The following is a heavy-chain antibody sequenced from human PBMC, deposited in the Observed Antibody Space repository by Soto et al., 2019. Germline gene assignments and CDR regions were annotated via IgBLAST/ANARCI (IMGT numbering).Heavy chain of an antibody. D-gene: IGHD3-10*01. CDR2: IYPGDSDT. Sequence: GESLKISCKGSGYSFTSYWIGWVRQMPGKGLEWMGIIYPGDSDTRYSPSFQGQVTISADKSISTAYLQWSSLKASDTAMYYCARQGNWFGELQLYYYYYGMDVWGQGTTVTVSS. CDR3: ARQGNWFGELQLYYYYYGMDV. CDR1: GYSFTSYW. V-gene: IGHV5-51*01. J-gene: IGHJ6*02.